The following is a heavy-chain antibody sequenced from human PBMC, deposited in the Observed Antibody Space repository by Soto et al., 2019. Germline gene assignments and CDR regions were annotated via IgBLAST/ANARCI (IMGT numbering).Heavy chain of an antibody. CDR3: TRPRYGGSGTPFDF. CDR1: GFTFSSYW. J-gene: IGHJ4*02. CDR2: ISGDGSST. Sequence: EVHLVESGGGLVQPGGSLRLSCAASGFTFSSYWMHWVRQAPGKGLVWVSRISGDGSSTTYADSVKGRFIISRDNAKNTLYLQMNSLRADDTAVYYFTRPRYGGSGTPFDFWGQGTLGTGSS. V-gene: IGHV3-74*01. D-gene: IGHD5-18*01.